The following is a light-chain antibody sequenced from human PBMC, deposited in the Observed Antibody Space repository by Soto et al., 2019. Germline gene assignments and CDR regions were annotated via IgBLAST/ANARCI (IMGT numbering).Light chain of an antibody. CDR1: SSNIGSNY. Sequence: QAVVTQPPSASGTPGQRVTISCSGSSSNIGSNYVYWYQQLPGTAPKLLIYKNNQRPSGVPDRFSGSKSGTSASLAISGLRSEDEADYYCAAWDDSLRGPVFGGGTQLTV. V-gene: IGLV1-47*01. J-gene: IGLJ2*01. CDR2: KNN. CDR3: AAWDDSLRGPV.